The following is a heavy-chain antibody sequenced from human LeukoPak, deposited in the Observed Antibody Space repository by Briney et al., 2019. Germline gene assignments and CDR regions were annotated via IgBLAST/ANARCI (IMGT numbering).Heavy chain of an antibody. J-gene: IGHJ6*03. D-gene: IGHD1-14*01. V-gene: IGHV3-53*01. CDR2: IYSGGST. CDR1: GFTFSSYW. CDR3: ARNTGYYYYYMDV. Sequence: GGSLRLSCAASGFTFSSYWMSWVRQAPGKGLEWVSVIYSGGSTYYADSVKGRFTISRDNSKNTLYLQMNSLRAEDTAVYYCARNTGYYYYYMDVWGKGTTVTVSS.